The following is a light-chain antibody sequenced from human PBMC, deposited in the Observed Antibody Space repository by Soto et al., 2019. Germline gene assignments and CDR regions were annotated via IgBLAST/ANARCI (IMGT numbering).Light chain of an antibody. Sequence: AIQMTQSPSSLSASVGDRVTITCRASQGIRNDLGWYQQKPGKAPKLLIYAASSLQIGVPSRFSGSGSGTDFTLTISSLQPEDFATYYCLQDYNLWTFGQGTKVDIK. CDR2: AAS. J-gene: IGKJ1*01. CDR1: QGIRND. CDR3: LQDYNLWT. V-gene: IGKV1-6*01.